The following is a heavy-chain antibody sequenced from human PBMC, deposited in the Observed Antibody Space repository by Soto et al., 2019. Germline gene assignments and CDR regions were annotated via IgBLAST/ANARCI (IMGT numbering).Heavy chain of an antibody. D-gene: IGHD2-15*01. CDR3: AKGGPDAFCGGGRCYFDS. J-gene: IGHJ4*02. V-gene: IGHV3-9*01. CDR2: ISWNGNII. Sequence: EVQLVESGGGLVQPGRFLRVSCAASGFTFDEYAMHWVRRVPGKGLEWVSSISWNGNIIGYAGSVKGRFTISRDNAKNSLYLQMNSLRPEDTALYFCAKGGPDAFCGGGRCYFDSWGQGTLVTVSS. CDR1: GFTFDEYA.